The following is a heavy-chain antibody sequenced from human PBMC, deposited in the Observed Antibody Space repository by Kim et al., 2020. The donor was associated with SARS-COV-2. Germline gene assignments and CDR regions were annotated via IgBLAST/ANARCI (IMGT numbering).Heavy chain of an antibody. D-gene: IGHD3-22*01. CDR3: VRSAINTTGGFDY. J-gene: IGHJ4*02. V-gene: IGHV3-53*01. Sequence: YADSVKGRFTISRANSKGMLYLQMDVLRADDTATYYCVRSAINTTGGFDYWGQGAQVTVSS.